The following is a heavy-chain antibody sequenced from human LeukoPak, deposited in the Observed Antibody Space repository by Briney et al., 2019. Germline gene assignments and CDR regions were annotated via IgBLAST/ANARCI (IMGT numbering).Heavy chain of an antibody. CDR2: ISAYNGNT. J-gene: IGHJ5*02. V-gene: IGHV1-18*01. D-gene: IGHD3-3*01. Sequence: GASVKVSCKASGYTFTSYGISWVRQAPGQGLEWVGWISAYNGNTNYAQKLQGRVTMTTDTSTSTAYMELRSLRSDDTAVYYCARVDVLRFLEWSYEVPWGQGTLVTVSS. CDR1: GYTFTSYG. CDR3: ARVDVLRFLEWSYEVP.